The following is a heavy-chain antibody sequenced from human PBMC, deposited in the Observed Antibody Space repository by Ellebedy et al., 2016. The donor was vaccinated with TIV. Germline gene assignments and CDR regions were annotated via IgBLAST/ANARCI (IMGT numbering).Heavy chain of an antibody. CDR2: INHSGTA. V-gene: IGHV4-59*01. CDR3: ARENEEGHAGVYYYYGMDV. Sequence: MPGGSLRLSCIVSGGSINNYYWTWIRQSPGNGLEWIGEINHSGTAKYKPSLKSRVTMSVDTSKNEISLRLSSVTAADTAVYYWARENEEGHAGVYYYYGMDVWGQGTTVTVSS. D-gene: IGHD1-1*01. J-gene: IGHJ6*02. CDR1: GGSINNYY.